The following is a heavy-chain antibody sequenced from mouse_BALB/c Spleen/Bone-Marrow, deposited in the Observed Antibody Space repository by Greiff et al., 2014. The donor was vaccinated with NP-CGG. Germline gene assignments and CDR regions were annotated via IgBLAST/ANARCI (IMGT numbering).Heavy chain of an antibody. CDR2: IHPNSGNT. J-gene: IGHJ4*01. CDR1: GYTFTSSW. V-gene: IGHV1S130*01. CDR3: ARAGGNYEDDVMDY. D-gene: IGHD2-1*01. Sequence: QVQLQQSGSVLVRPGASVKLSCKTSGYTFTSSWIHWAKQRPGQGLEWIGEIHPNSGNTNYNEKFKDKATLTVDTSSRTAYVDLSSLTSEDSAVYYCARAGGNYEDDVMDYWGQGTSVTVSS.